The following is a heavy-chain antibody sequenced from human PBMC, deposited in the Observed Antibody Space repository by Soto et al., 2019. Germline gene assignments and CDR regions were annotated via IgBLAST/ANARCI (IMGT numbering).Heavy chain of an antibody. CDR3: AAGGGYRDYYYYMDV. D-gene: IGHD5-12*01. Sequence: ASVKVSCKASGFTFTSSAMQWVRQARGQRLEWIGWIVVGSGNTNYAQRFQERVTITRDMSTSTAYMELSSLRSEDTAVYYCAAGGGYRDYYYYMDVWGKGTTVTVSS. J-gene: IGHJ6*03. CDR1: GFTFTSSA. CDR2: IVVGSGNT. V-gene: IGHV1-58*02.